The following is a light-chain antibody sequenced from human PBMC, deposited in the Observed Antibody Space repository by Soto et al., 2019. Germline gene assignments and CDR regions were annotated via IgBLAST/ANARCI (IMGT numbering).Light chain of an antibody. J-gene: IGKJ1*01. V-gene: IGKV1-5*03. CDR3: QQYDSYST. CDR2: KAS. CDR1: QSISSW. Sequence: DIQMTQSPSTLSASVGARVTITCRASQSISSWLAWYQQKPGKAPTVLIYKASSLESGGPSRFSGSGSGTEFTLTISSLQPDDFAAYYCQQYDSYSTFGQGTKVEIK.